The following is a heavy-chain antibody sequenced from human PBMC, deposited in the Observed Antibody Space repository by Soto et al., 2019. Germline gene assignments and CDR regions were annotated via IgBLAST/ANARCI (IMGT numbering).Heavy chain of an antibody. CDR3: AKDPNGDYVGAFDS. CDR1: GCTFSRCA. V-gene: IGHV3-23*01. Sequence: GGSLRLSCAASGCTFSRCAMTWVRLAPGKGLEYVSSITGSGAGTFYADSVKGRFTISRDNSKNTLYLQLNSLRAEDTAIYFCAKDPNGDYVGAFDSWGQGS. J-gene: IGHJ4*02. CDR2: ITGSGAGT. D-gene: IGHD4-17*01.